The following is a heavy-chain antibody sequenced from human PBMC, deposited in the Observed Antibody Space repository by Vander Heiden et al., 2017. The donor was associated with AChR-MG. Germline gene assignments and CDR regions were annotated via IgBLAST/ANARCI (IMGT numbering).Heavy chain of an antibody. J-gene: IGHJ6*02. CDR3: TTLDHYYYYGMDV. CDR1: GFTFSNAW. Sequence: EVQLVESGGGLVKPGGSLRLSCAASGFTFSNAWMSWVRQAPGKGLEWVGRIKSKTDGGTTDYAAPVKGRFTISRDDSKNTLYLQMNSLKTEDTAVYYCTTLDHYYYYGMDVWGQGTTVTVSS. CDR2: IKSKTDGGTT. V-gene: IGHV3-15*01.